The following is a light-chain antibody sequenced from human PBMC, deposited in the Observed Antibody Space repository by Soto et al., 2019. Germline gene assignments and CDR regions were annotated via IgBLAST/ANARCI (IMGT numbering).Light chain of an antibody. Sequence: EIVLPQSPATLSLSPGERATLSCRASQSVSSYLAWYQQKPGQAPTLLIYDASNRATGIPARFSGSGSGTDFTLTISSLVPEDFAVYYCQQRSNWPSITFGQGTRLEI. CDR3: QQRSNWPSIT. V-gene: IGKV3-11*01. CDR2: DAS. J-gene: IGKJ5*01. CDR1: QSVSSY.